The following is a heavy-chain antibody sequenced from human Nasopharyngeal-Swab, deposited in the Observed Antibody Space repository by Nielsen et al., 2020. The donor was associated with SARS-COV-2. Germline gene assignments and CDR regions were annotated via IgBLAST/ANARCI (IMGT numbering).Heavy chain of an antibody. D-gene: IGHD1-26*01. CDR1: GGSFSSFY. J-gene: IGHJ4*02. Sequence: SETLSLTCTFPGGSFSSFYWSWNRQSPGKGMEWIGYFYYSGITNYNPSLKSRVTILIDTSKNQFSLKLNSVTAADTAVYYCAREVVGGLVDSWGQGTLVTVSS. CDR2: FYYSGIT. CDR3: AREVVGGLVDS. V-gene: IGHV4-59*12.